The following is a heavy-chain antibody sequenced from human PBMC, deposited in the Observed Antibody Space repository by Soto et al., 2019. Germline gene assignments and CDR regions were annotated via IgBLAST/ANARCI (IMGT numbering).Heavy chain of an antibody. D-gene: IGHD2-21*02. CDR3: ARSYSGGDAYFDY. V-gene: IGHV4-30-2*01. CDR1: GGSVNSGTDY. CDR2: TYQSGST. J-gene: IGHJ4*02. Sequence: TQSHTYTVSGGSVNSGTDYWSWLRQPPGKGLEWVGYTYQSGSTYYNPSLKSRVTIAADRSKNQFSLNLASVTAADTAVYYCARSYSGGDAYFDYWGQGTVVT.